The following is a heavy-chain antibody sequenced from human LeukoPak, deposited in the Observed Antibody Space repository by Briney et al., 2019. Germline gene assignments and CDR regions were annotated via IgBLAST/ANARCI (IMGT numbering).Heavy chain of an antibody. Sequence: GGSLRLSCAASGFTFSSYAMSWVRQAPGKGLEWVSGISGSGGSTYYADSVKGRFTISGDNAKNSVYLQMNSLRAEDTAVYYCARLVCSTIPCYGKFYFDSWGQGTLVPVSS. CDR1: GFTFSSYA. V-gene: IGHV3-23*01. CDR3: ARLVCSTIPCYGKFYFDS. D-gene: IGHD2-2*01. CDR2: ISGSGGST. J-gene: IGHJ4*02.